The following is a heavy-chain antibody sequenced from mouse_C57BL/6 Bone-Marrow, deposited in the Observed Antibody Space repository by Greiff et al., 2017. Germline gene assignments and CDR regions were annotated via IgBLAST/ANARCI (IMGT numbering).Heavy chain of an antibody. D-gene: IGHD6-1*01. CDR2: ISSGGSYT. J-gene: IGHJ2*01. CDR3: ARQPYNFDY. V-gene: IGHV5-6*02. Sequence: DVKLVESGGDLVKPGGSLKLSCAASGFTFSSYGMSWVRQTPDQRLEWVATISSGGSYTYYPDSVKGRFTISRDNAKNTLYLQMSSLKSEDTAMYYCARQPYNFDYWGQGTTLTVSS. CDR1: GFTFSSYG.